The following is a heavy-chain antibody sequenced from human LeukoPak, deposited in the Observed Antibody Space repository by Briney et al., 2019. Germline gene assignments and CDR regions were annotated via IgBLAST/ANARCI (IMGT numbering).Heavy chain of an antibody. CDR1: GFPFSTYA. CDR2: ICDGGDST. V-gene: IGHV3-23*01. CDR3: VKFFLAYLAGGTGSR. Sequence: PGGSLRLSCAASGFPFSTYAMSCVRQAPGMRLEWVLSICDGGDSTHYADSVEGRFTISRDNSKNTLYLQMNSLRAEDTALYYCVKFFLAYLAGGTGSRWGQGTLVTVSS. J-gene: IGHJ4*02. D-gene: IGHD3-10*01.